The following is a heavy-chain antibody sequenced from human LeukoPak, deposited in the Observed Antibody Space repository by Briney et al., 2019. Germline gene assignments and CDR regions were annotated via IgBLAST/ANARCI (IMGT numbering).Heavy chain of an antibody. CDR2: ISGSGGST. J-gene: IGHJ6*02. CDR3: AKVQYDFWSGYWPYYYYGMDV. V-gene: IGHV3-23*01. CDR1: GFFFSSYA. Sequence: PGGSLRLSCAASGFFFSSYAMHWVRQAPGKGLEWVSAISGSGGSTYYADSVKGRFTISRDNSKNTLYLQMNSLRAEDTAVYYCAKVQYDFWSGYWPYYYYGMDVWGQGTTVTVSS. D-gene: IGHD3-3*01.